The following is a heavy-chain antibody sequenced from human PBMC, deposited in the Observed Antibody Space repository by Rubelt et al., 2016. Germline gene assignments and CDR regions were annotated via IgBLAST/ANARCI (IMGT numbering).Heavy chain of an antibody. CDR1: GYTFTGYY. CDR3: ARGFCSSFDH. Sequence: QVQLVQSGAEVKKPGASVQVSCKASGYTFTGYYMHWVRQAPGQGLEWMGRINPNSVGTNYAQSSQDKVTIHRDPSNSSAYRELMGLASCDTAVHCCARGFCSSFDHWGQGTLVTVSS. D-gene: IGHD3-10*02. CDR2: INPNSVGT. J-gene: IGHJ5*02. V-gene: IGHV1-2*06.